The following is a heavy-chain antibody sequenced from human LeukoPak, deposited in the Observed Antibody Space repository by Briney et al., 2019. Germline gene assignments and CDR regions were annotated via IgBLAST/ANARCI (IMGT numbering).Heavy chain of an antibody. CDR3: ARPNQGYCISTSCPFDY. V-gene: IGHV3-30-3*01. Sequence: GGSLRLSCAASGFTFSNYAVHWVRQAPGKGLEWVAVISYDGSNKYYADSVKGRFTISRDNSKNTLYLQMNSLRAEDTAMYYCARPNQGYCISTSCPFDYWGQGTLVTVSS. D-gene: IGHD2-2*01. CDR1: GFTFSNYA. CDR2: ISYDGSNK. J-gene: IGHJ4*02.